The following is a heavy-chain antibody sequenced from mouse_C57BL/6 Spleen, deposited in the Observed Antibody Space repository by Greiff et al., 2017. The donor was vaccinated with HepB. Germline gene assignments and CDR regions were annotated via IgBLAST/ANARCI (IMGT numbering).Heavy chain of an antibody. Sequence: QVQLQESGAELMKPGASVKLSCKATGYTFTGYWIEWVKQRPGHGLEWIGEILPGSGSTNYNEKFKGKATFTADTSSNTAYMQISSLTTEDSAIYYCARRMVTQYYYAMDYWGQGTSVTVSS. D-gene: IGHD2-3*01. J-gene: IGHJ4*01. CDR1: GYTFTGYW. CDR3: ARRMVTQYYYAMDY. V-gene: IGHV1-9*01. CDR2: ILPGSGST.